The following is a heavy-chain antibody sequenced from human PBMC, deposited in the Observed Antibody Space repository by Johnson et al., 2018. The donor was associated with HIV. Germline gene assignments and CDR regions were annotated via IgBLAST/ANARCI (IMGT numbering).Heavy chain of an antibody. CDR1: GFTFSSYW. CDR2: IKQDGSEN. V-gene: IGHV3-7*01. CDR3: ARDQDPYYYGSGTLSI. Sequence: VQLVESGGGLVQPGGSLRLSCAASGFTFSSYWMSWVRQAPGKGLEWVANIKQDGSENYYVDSVKGRFTISRDNAKNSLYLQMNSLRSEDTAVYYCARDQDPYYYGSGTLSIWGQGTMVTVSS. J-gene: IGHJ3*02. D-gene: IGHD3-10*01.